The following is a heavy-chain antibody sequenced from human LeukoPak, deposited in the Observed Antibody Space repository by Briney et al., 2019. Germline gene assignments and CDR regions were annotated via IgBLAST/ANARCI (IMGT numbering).Heavy chain of an antibody. CDR2: IYSSGST. D-gene: IGHD6-13*01. CDR3: VRSDSSSSHTAFDI. CDR1: GGSISSYY. J-gene: IGHJ3*02. Sequence: SETLSLTCTISGGSISSYYWSWIRQPAGKGLEWIGRIYSSGSTNHNPSLESRVTMSVDTSKNQFSLKLSSVTAADTAVYYCVRSDSSSSHTAFDIWGQGTMVTVSS. V-gene: IGHV4-4*07.